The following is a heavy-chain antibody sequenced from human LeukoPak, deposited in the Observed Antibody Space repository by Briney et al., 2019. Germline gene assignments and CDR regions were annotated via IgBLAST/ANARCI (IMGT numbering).Heavy chain of an antibody. V-gene: IGHV3-23*01. CDR1: GFTFRDYS. CDR3: VKERDRGTDVADDFDF. D-gene: IGHD6-19*01. Sequence: PGGSLRLSCVASGFTFRDYSMAWVRQVPGGGLEWGSAIARDDYTVYPDPLKGRFTISRDNSRNTLYLQMNTLRAEDTAVYYCVKERDRGTDVADDFDFWGQGTLVTVSS. CDR2: IARDDYT. J-gene: IGHJ4*02.